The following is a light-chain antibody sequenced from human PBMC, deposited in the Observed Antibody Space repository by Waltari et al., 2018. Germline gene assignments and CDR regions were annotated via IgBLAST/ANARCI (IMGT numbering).Light chain of an antibody. Sequence: LTQSPATLSLSPGERYPLSCMASQTISNHLAWYQHKPWQAPRLLIYGASSRATGIPDRFSGSGSGTEFTLTISSLEPEDFAVYYCQKYRNSPHSFGQGTKVEIK. CDR1: QTISNH. V-gene: IGKV3-20*01. J-gene: IGKJ2*03. CDR2: GAS. CDR3: QKYRNSPHS.